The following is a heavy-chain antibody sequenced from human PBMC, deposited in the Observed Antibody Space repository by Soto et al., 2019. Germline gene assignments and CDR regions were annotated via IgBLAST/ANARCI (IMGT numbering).Heavy chain of an antibody. D-gene: IGHD6-19*01. J-gene: IGHJ4*02. CDR3: ARDSLAVACSFYDY. CDR1: GYTFTSYD. CDR2: MNPNSGNT. V-gene: IGHV1-8*01. Sequence: ASVKVSCKASGYTFTSYDINWVRQATGQGLEWMGWMNPNSGNTRYSQKFKGRVTLTWDTSVATAFMELRSLRPEDTAIYYCARDSLAVACSFYDYWGKGTQVTVSS.